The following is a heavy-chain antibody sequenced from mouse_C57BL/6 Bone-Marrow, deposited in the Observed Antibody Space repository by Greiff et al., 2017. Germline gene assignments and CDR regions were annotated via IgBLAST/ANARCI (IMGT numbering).Heavy chain of an antibody. Sequence: SGAELVRPGASVTLSCKASGYTFTDYEMHWVKQTPVHGLEWIGAIDPETGGTAYNQKFKGKAILTADKSSSTAYMELRSLTSEDSAVYYCTRWLLGYWGQGTTLTVSS. D-gene: IGHD2-3*01. CDR2: IDPETGGT. CDR1: GYTFTDYE. V-gene: IGHV1-15*01. J-gene: IGHJ2*01. CDR3: TRWLLGY.